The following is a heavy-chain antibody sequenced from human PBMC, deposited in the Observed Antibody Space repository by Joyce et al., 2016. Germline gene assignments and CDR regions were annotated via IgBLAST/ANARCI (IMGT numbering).Heavy chain of an antibody. D-gene: IGHD2-2*01. J-gene: IGHJ2*01. CDR1: GYKFTSDG. V-gene: IGHV1-3*04. CDR2: IGTAKGDT. CDR3: ARDTKLSDAWYFDL. Sequence: QVLLVQSGAEVKQPGASVKVSCKASGYKFTSDGIHWVRQAPGQGLEWMGWIGTAKGDTKYTQKLQGRATITRDTSAGTAYMELGSLTSEDTAVYYGARDTKLSDAWYFDLWGRGTLVSVSS.